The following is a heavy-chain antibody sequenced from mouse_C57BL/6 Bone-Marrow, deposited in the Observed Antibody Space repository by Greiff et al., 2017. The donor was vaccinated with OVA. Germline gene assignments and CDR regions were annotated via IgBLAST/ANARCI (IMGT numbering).Heavy chain of an antibody. V-gene: IGHV1-82*01. Sequence: QVQLQQSGPELVKPGASVKISCKASGYAFSSSWMNWVKQRPGKGLEWIGRIYPGDGDTNYNGKFKGKATLTADKSSSTAYMQLSSLTSEDSAVYVCARRNWDEGFDYWGQCTTLTVSS. CDR1: GYAFSSSW. CDR3: ARRNWDEGFDY. J-gene: IGHJ2*01. CDR2: IYPGDGDT. D-gene: IGHD4-1*01.